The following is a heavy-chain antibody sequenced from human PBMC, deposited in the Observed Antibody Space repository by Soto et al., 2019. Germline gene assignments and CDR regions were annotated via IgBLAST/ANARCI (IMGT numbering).Heavy chain of an antibody. CDR2: ISYDGSNK. J-gene: IGHJ5*02. Sequence: GGSLRLSCAASGFTFSSYGMHWVRQAPGKGLEWVAVISYDGSNKYYADSVKGRFTISRDNSKNTLYLQMNSLRAEDTAVYYCVKLPPHIAAAWGQGTLVTVPQ. D-gene: IGHD6-13*01. V-gene: IGHV3-30*18. CDR3: VKLPPHIAAA. CDR1: GFTFSSYG.